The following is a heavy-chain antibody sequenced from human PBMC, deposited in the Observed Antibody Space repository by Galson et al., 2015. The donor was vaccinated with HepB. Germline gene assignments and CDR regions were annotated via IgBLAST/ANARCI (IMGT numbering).Heavy chain of an antibody. CDR2: IKSKTDGGTT. V-gene: IGHV3-15*07. J-gene: IGHJ4*02. Sequence: SLRLSCAASGFTFSNAWMNWVRQAPGKGLEWVGRIKSKTDGGTTDYAAPVKGRFTISRDDSKNTLYLQMNSLKTEDTAVYYCTTDGSYYYDSSGYSDPPGFDYWGQGTLVTVSS. CDR3: TTDGSYYYDSSGYSDPPGFDY. CDR1: GFTFSNAW. D-gene: IGHD3-22*01.